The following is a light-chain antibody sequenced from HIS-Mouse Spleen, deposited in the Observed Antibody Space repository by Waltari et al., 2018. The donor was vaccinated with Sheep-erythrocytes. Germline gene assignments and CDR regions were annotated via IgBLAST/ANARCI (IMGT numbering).Light chain of an antibody. Sequence: EIVLTQSPAILSLSPGERATLSCRASQSVSSYLAWYQQKPGQAPRLLIYDASNRATGIPARFSGSGSGTDFTLTISSLEPEDFAVYYCQQRRGFTFGPGTKVDIK. V-gene: IGKV3-11*01. CDR1: QSVSSY. CDR3: QQRRGFT. J-gene: IGKJ3*01. CDR2: DAS.